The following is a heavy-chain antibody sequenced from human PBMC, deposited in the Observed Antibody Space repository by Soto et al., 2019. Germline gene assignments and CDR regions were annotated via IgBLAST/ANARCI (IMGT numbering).Heavy chain of an antibody. V-gene: IGHV5-51*01. J-gene: IGHJ4*02. D-gene: IGHD2-15*01. CDR2: IYPPDSDT. Sequence: PGESLKISCKASGYDFTNFWIGWVRQMPGKGLEWMGIIYPPDSDTSYSPSFRGHVTFSVDKSINTAYLHWCSLRASDTAIYYCAGLYSCKWWGDYWGQGALVTVSS. CDR3: AGLYSCKWWGDY. CDR1: GYDFTNFW.